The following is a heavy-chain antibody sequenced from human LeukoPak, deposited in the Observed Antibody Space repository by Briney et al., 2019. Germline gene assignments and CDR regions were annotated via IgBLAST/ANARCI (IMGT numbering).Heavy chain of an antibody. V-gene: IGHV1-8*01. J-gene: IGHJ5*02. Sequence: EASVKVSCKASGYTFTSYGINWVRQATGQGLGWMGWMNPKNGATGYAQKFQGRVTMTRDTSIGTAYMELSSLVSEDTAAYYCARMDRLSATPTTDWFDPWGQGTLVTVSS. CDR3: ARMDRLSATPTTDWFDP. CDR2: MNPKNGAT. D-gene: IGHD3-16*02. CDR1: GYTFTSYG.